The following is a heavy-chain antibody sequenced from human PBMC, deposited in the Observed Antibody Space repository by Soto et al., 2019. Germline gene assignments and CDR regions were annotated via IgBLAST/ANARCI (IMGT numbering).Heavy chain of an antibody. CDR2: ISGSGGST. V-gene: IGHV3-23*01. Sequence: EVQLLESGGGLVQPGGSLRLSCAASGFTFSSYAMSWVRQAPGKGLEWVSAISGSGGSTYYADSVKGRFTISRDNSKNTLYLQMNSLRAEDTAVYYCANSGDFTGYYPLTPFDYWGQGTLVTVSS. CDR1: GFTFSSYA. D-gene: IGHD3-9*01. J-gene: IGHJ4*02. CDR3: ANSGDFTGYYPLTPFDY.